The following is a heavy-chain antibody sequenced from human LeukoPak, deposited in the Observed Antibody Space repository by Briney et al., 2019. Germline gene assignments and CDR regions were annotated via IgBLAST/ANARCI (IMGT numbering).Heavy chain of an antibody. Sequence: GGSLRLSCAASGFTFSSYGMHWVRQAPGKGLDWVAFIHHDGSNKYYADSVRGRFTISRDNSKNTLYLQMSSLKAEDTALYYCTRGAGTSFNPYFDYWGRGTLVTVSS. D-gene: IGHD1-7*01. CDR3: TRGAGTSFNPYFDY. J-gene: IGHJ4*02. CDR1: GFTFSSYG. CDR2: IHHDGSNK. V-gene: IGHV3-30*02.